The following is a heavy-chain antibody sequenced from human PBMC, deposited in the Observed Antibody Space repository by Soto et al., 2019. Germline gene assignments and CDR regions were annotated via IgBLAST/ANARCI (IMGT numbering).Heavy chain of an antibody. V-gene: IGHV1-69*12. J-gene: IGHJ6*02. CDR3: AISTVATDLYRMDV. Sequence: QVQLVQSGAEVKKPGSSVKVSCKASGGTFSSYAISWVRQVPGQGLEWMGGIIPIFGTTNYAQKLPGRATITADESTNTVYMELSSLRSEDTAVYYCAISTVATDLYRMDVWGQGTTVTVSS. CDR1: GGTFSSYA. CDR2: IIPIFGTT. D-gene: IGHD4-17*01.